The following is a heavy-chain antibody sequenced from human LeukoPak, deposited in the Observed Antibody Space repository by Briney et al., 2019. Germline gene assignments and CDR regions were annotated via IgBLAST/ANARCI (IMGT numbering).Heavy chain of an antibody. D-gene: IGHD6-19*01. CDR2: INANSGGT. V-gene: IGHV1-2*02. CDR3: ARVLLTAVSGSPAFDY. J-gene: IGHJ4*02. Sequence: ASVKVSCKASGYTFTAYYMHWVRQAPGQGLEWMGWINANSGGTNFAQKFQGRVTMTRDTSISTAYMELNGLISDDTAVYYCARVLLTAVSGSPAFDYWGQGTLVTVSP. CDR1: GYTFTAYY.